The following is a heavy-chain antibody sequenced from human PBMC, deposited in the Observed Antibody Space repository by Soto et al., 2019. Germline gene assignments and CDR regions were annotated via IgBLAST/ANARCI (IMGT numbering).Heavy chain of an antibody. Sequence: GGSLRLSCAASGFTFSSYSMNWVRQAPGKGLEWVSSISSSSSYIYYADSVKGRFTISRDNAKNSLYLQMNSLRAEDTAVYYCARDRGYDFWSGYSVPGYYYYGMDVWGQGTTVIVSS. CDR1: GFTFSSYS. V-gene: IGHV3-21*01. CDR3: ARDRGYDFWSGYSVPGYYYYGMDV. J-gene: IGHJ6*02. CDR2: ISSSSSYI. D-gene: IGHD3-3*01.